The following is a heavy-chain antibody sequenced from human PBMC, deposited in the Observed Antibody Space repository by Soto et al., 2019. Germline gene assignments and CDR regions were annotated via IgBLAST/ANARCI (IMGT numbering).Heavy chain of an antibody. CDR2: ISSGGGYK. V-gene: IGHV3-23*01. Sequence: GGSLRLSCAGSGFTFRSHAMSWVRQAPGKGVEWVSAISSGGGYKHYADSVEGRFTVSRDDSKTTLYLQMNSLRAEDTAIYYCVKYLTTVVTGWGQGSLVTVSS. CDR3: VKYLTTVVTG. J-gene: IGHJ4*02. CDR1: GFTFRSHA. D-gene: IGHD4-4*01.